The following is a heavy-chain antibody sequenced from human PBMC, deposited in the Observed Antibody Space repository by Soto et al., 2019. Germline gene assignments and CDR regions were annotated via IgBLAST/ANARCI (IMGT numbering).Heavy chain of an antibody. CDR2: ISSSGSTI. CDR1: GFTFSSYE. CDR3: ARAPEGGSYYATPDYYYGMDV. D-gene: IGHD1-26*01. V-gene: IGHV3-48*03. J-gene: IGHJ6*02. Sequence: LRLSCAASGFTFSSYEMNWVRQAPGKGLEWVSYISSSGSTIYYADSVKGRFTISRDNAKNSLYLQMNSLRAEDTAVYYCARAPEGGSYYATPDYYYGMDVWGQGTTVTVSS.